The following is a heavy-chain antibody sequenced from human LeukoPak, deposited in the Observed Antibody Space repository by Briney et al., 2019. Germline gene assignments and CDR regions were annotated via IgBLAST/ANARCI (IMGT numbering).Heavy chain of an antibody. CDR2: IYYSGST. CDR3: ARPCQVTTCAKFEY. CDR1: GDFLSSGDYY. V-gene: IGHV4-39*01. Sequence: SETLSLTCTVSGDFLSSGDYYWGWIRQSPGKGLTWIGSIYYSGSTLYNASFESRVTMSVDTSKNQFSLKLRSVTAADTAVYYCARPCQVTTCAKFEYWGQGILVTVSS. D-gene: IGHD4-17*01. J-gene: IGHJ4*02.